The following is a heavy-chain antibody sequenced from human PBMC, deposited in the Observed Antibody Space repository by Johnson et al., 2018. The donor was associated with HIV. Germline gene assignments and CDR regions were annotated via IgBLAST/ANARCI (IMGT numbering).Heavy chain of an antibody. V-gene: IGHV3-9*01. CDR2: ISWNSGSI. Sequence: VLLVESGGGLVQPGRSLRLSCAASGFTFDDYAMHWVRQAPGKGLEWVSGISWNSGSIGYADSVKGRFTISRDDSKNTLYLQMNSLKVEDTAVYYCSTDGYSSTWYVSFDIWGRGTMVTVSS. CDR1: GFTFDDYA. D-gene: IGHD6-13*01. J-gene: IGHJ3*02. CDR3: STDGYSSTWYVSFDI.